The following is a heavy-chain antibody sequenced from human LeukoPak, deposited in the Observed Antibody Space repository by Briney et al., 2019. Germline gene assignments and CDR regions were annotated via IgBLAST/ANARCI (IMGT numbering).Heavy chain of an antibody. Sequence: PSETLSLTCAVYGGSFSGYYWSWIRQPPGKGLEWIGEINHSGSTNYNPSLKSRVTISVDTSKNQFSLKLSSVTAADTAVYYCARGPSALLLWFGELLKYYFDYWGQGTLVTVSS. J-gene: IGHJ4*02. V-gene: IGHV4-34*01. CDR3: ARGPSALLLWFGELLKYYFDY. CDR2: INHSGST. D-gene: IGHD3-10*01. CDR1: GGSFSGYY.